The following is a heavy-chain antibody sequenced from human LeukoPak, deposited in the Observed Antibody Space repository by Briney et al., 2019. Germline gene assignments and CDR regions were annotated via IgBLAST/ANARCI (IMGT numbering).Heavy chain of an antibody. D-gene: IGHD3-22*01. CDR3: ARARTEGKYYYDSSGYYYY. V-gene: IGHV3-66*01. J-gene: IGHJ4*02. Sequence: PGGSLRLSCAASGFTVSSNYMSWVRQAPGKGLEWVSVIYSGGSTYYADSVKGRFTISRDNSKNTLYLQMNSLRAEDTAVYYCARARTEGKYYYDSSGYYYYWGQGTLVTVSS. CDR2: IYSGGST. CDR1: GFTVSSNY.